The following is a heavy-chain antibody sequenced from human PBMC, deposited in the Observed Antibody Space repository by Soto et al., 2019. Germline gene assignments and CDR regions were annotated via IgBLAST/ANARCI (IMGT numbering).Heavy chain of an antibody. D-gene: IGHD3-10*01. V-gene: IGHV4-61*05. J-gene: IGHJ6*02. CDR2: IHYSGST. CDR1: GGSISYEYYH. Sequence: PSETLSLTCTVSGGSISYEYYHWPWIRQSPGKGLEWIGYIHYSGSTNYNPSLKSRVTISVDTSKNQFSLKLSSVTAADTAVYYCASIHMVRGVTTQYGMDVWGQGTTVTVSS. CDR3: ASIHMVRGVTTQYGMDV.